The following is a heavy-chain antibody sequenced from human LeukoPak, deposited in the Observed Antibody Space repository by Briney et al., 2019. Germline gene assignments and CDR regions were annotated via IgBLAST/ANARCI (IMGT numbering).Heavy chain of an antibody. V-gene: IGHV3-73*01. CDR2: IRSKANSYAT. CDR1: GFTFSGSA. Sequence: GGSLRLSCAASGFTFSGSAMHWVRQASGKGLEWVGRIRSKANSYATAYAASVKGRFTISRDDTKNTAYLQMNSLRVEHTAVYYCAKDKSPYYFDRSGYPRSYDHCGQGTLVTVSS. CDR3: AKDKSPYYFDRSGYPRSYDH. J-gene: IGHJ5*02. D-gene: IGHD3-22*01.